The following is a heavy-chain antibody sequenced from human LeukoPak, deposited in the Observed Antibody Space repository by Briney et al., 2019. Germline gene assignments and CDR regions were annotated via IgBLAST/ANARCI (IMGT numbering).Heavy chain of an antibody. CDR3: ARGSGDLNLYCSSTSCYVWFDS. Sequence: SQTLSLTCAVSGGSISSGGYYWSWIRQHPGKGLEWIGYIYYTGSTNYNPSLKSRVTISEDTPENQFSLKLSSVTAADTAVYYCARGSGDLNLYCSSTSCYVWFDSWGQGTLVTVSS. CDR1: GGSISSGGYY. D-gene: IGHD2-2*01. V-gene: IGHV4-31*11. CDR2: IYYTGST. J-gene: IGHJ5*01.